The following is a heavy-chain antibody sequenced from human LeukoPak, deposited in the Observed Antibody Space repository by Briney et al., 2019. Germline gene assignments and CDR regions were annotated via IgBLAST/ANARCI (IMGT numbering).Heavy chain of an antibody. D-gene: IGHD1-14*01. J-gene: IGHJ4*02. CDR2: INHSGST. V-gene: IGHV4-34*01. Sequence: SETLSLTCAVYGGSFSGYYWSWIRQPPGKGLEWIGEINHSGSTNYNPSLKSRVTISVDTSKNQFSLKLSSVTAADTAVYYCARGGRRAVYCFDYWGQGTLVTVSS. CDR3: ARGGRRAVYCFDY. CDR1: GGSFSGYY.